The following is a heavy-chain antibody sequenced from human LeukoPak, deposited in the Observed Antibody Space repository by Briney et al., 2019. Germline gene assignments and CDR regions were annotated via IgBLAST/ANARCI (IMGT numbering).Heavy chain of an antibody. CDR1: GFTFSSYS. CDR3: ARGPPVRFLEWSPPSDDAFDI. Sequence: GGSLRLSCAASGFTFSSYSMNWVRQAPGKGLEWVSSISSSSSYIYYADSVKGRFTISRDNAKNSLYLQMNSLRAEDPAVYYCARGPPVRFLEWSPPSDDAFDIWGQGTMVTVSS. CDR2: ISSSSSYI. D-gene: IGHD3-3*01. V-gene: IGHV3-21*01. J-gene: IGHJ3*02.